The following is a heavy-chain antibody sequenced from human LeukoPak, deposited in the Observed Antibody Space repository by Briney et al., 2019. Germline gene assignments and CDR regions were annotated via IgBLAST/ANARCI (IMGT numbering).Heavy chain of an antibody. V-gene: IGHV3-23*01. CDR3: AKNRGHCVDGVCHNYYYMDV. Sequence: GGSLRHSCAASGFTFSSFAMTWVRQAPGKGLEWVSTVSGSAGRTDYADSVKGRFTISRDNLKNTLYLQMNGLRAEDTAVYYCAKNRGHCVDGVCHNYYYMDVWGRGTTVTVSS. J-gene: IGHJ6*03. D-gene: IGHD2-8*02. CDR2: VSGSAGRT. CDR1: GFTFSSFA.